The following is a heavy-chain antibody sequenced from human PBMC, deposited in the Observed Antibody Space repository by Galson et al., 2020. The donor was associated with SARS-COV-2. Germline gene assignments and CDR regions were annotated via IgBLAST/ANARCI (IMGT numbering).Heavy chain of an antibody. CDR1: GLSLSTSGVG. Sequence: ESGPTLVKPTQTLTLTCTFSGLSLSTSGVGVGWIRQPPGKALEWLALIYWNDDKRYSPSLHSRLTIPKDTSKNQVVLTMTNMDPVDTATYYCAHSFGSIRYFDWLVKGGWFDPWGQGTLVTVSS. V-gene: IGHV2-5*01. D-gene: IGHD3-9*01. J-gene: IGHJ5*02. CDR3: AHSFGSIRYFDWLVKGGWFDP. CDR2: IYWNDDK.